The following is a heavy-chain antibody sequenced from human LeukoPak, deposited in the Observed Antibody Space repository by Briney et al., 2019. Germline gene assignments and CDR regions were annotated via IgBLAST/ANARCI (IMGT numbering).Heavy chain of an antibody. CDR2: IIPIFGTA. J-gene: IGHJ4*02. CDR3: ARVPYDFWSGSHRAAFDY. Sequence: SVKVSCKASGCTFSSYAISWVRQAPGQGLEWMGGIIPIFGTANYAQKFQGRVTITADESTSTAYMELSSLRSEDTAVYYCARVPYDFWSGSHRAAFDYWGQGTLVTVSS. D-gene: IGHD3-3*01. V-gene: IGHV1-69*13. CDR1: GCTFSSYA.